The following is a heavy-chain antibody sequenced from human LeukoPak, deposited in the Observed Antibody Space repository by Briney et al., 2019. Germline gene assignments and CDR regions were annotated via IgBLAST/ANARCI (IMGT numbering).Heavy chain of an antibody. Sequence: WASVTVSCTASGYTFTSNYIHWVRQAPGQGLEWMGMIYPRDGSTSYAQKFQGRVTVTRDTSTSTVHMELSGLRSEDTAVYYCARDQEGFDYWGQGTLVTVSS. CDR3: ARDQEGFDY. V-gene: IGHV1-46*01. CDR2: IYPRDGST. CDR1: GYTFTSNY. J-gene: IGHJ4*02.